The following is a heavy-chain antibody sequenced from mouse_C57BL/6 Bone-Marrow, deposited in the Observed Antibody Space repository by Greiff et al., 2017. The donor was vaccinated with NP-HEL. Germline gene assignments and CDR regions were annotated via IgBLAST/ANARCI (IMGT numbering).Heavy chain of an antibody. CDR1: GYTFTSYW. CDR3: ATVYLRY. V-gene: IGHV1-50*01. CDR2: IDPSDSYT. D-gene: IGHD1-1*01. Sequence: QVQLQQPGAELVKPGASVKLSCKASGYTFTSYWMQWVKQRPGQGLEWIGEIDPSDSYTNYNQKFKGKATLTVDTSSSTAYMQLSSLTSEDSAVYYCATVYLRYWGQGTTLTVSS. J-gene: IGHJ2*01.